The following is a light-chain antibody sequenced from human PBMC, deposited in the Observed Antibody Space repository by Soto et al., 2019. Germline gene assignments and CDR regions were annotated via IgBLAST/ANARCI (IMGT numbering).Light chain of an antibody. CDR1: SSDVGGYNY. J-gene: IGLJ1*01. V-gene: IGLV2-14*01. CDR2: EVS. Sequence: QSVLTQPASVSGSPGQSITISCTGTSSDVGGYNYVSWYQQPPGKAPKLMIYEVSNRPSGVSTRFSGSKSGNTASLTISGLQAEGESDYYCSSYTSSSTPLVFGTGTKVTVL. CDR3: SSYTSSSTPLV.